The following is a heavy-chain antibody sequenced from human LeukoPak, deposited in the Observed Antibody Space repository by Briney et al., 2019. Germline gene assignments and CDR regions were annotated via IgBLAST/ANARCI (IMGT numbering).Heavy chain of an antibody. D-gene: IGHD1-26*01. CDR1: GGSISSYY. V-gene: IGHV4-59*01. CDR3: ARTKYSGSYYSFDY. Sequence: SETLSLTRTVSGGSISSYYWSWIRQPPGKGLEWIGYIYYSGSTNYNPSLKSRVTISVDTSKNQFSLKLSSVTAADTAVYYCARTKYSGSYYSFDYWGQGTLVTVSS. J-gene: IGHJ4*02. CDR2: IYYSGST.